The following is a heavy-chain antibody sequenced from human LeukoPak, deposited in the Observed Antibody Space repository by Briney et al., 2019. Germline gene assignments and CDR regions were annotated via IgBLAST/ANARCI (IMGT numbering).Heavy chain of an antibody. J-gene: IGHJ5*02. CDR3: ARHDIVVVPAAMGPEKNWFDP. V-gene: IGHV4-38-2*01. D-gene: IGHD2-2*01. CDR2: IYHSGST. CDR1: GYSISSGYY. Sequence: PSETLSLTCAVSGYSISSGYYWGWIRQPPGKGLEWIGSIYHSGSTYYNPSLKSRGTISVDTSKNQFSLKLSSVTAADTAVYYCARHDIVVVPAAMGPEKNWFDPWGQGTLVTVSS.